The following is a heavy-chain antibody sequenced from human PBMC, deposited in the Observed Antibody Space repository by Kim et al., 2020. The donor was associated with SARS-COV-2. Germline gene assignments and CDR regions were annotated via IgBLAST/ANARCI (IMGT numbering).Heavy chain of an antibody. J-gene: IGHJ5*02. Sequence: SYSQNFQGRVTITRDTSASTSYMELSSLTSKDTAVYYCAREGSGSYNWLDPWGQGTLVTVSS. CDR3: AREGSGSYNWLDP. V-gene: IGHV1-3*01. D-gene: IGHD3-10*01.